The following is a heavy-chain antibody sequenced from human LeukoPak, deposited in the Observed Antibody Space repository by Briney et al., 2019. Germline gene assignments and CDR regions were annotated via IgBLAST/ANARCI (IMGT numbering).Heavy chain of an antibody. J-gene: IGHJ4*02. V-gene: IGHV3-23*01. D-gene: IGHD2-2*01. Sequence: GGSRRLSCTGSIFYNYAVNWVRQAPGKGLEWVSAVSGDGVRTFYADSVKGGFTISRDNSMNTVSLQMNSLRAGDTAVYYCAKEQDNRLLLSHFDYWGQGILVTVSS. CDR2: VSGDGVRT. CDR3: AKEQDNRLLLSHFDY. CDR1: GSIFYNYA.